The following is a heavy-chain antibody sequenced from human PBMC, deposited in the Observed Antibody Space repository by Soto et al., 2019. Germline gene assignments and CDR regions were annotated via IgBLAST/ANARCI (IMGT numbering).Heavy chain of an antibody. CDR1: GGSISSSSYY. V-gene: IGHV4-39*07. CDR2: IYYSGST. Sequence: LSLTCTVSGGSISSSSYYWGWIRQPPGKGLEWIGSIYYSGSTYYNPSLKSRVTISVDTSKNQFSLKLSSVTAADTAVYYCALRLGDPGRLYFDYWGQGTLVTVSS. J-gene: IGHJ4*02. CDR3: ALRLGDPGRLYFDY. D-gene: IGHD3-16*01.